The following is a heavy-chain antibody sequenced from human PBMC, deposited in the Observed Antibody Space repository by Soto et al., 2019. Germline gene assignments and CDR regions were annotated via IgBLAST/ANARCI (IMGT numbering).Heavy chain of an antibody. J-gene: IGHJ4*02. D-gene: IGHD5-18*01. CDR3: ALTAIDY. CDR1: GTPFTTYG. Sequence: QVQLVQSGAEVKKPGAQGKVSGRASGTPFTTYGITWVRQAPGQGLEWMGWISAYTGNTNYAQKLQGRVTMTTDTSTSTAYMELRSLISDDTAMYYCALTAIDYWGQGTLVTVSS. V-gene: IGHV1-18*01. CDR2: ISAYTGNT.